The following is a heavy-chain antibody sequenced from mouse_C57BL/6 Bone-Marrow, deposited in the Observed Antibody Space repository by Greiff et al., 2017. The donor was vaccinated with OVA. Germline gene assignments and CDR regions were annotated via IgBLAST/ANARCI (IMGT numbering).Heavy chain of an antibody. Sequence: EVKLMESGGGLVKPGGSLKLSCAASGFTFSSYTMSWVRQTPEKRLEWVATISGGGGNTYYPDSVKGRFTISRDNAKNTLYLQMSSLRSEDTALYYCARRGGYYLYWYFDVWGTGTTVTVSS. CDR2: ISGGGGNT. CDR3: ARRGGYYLYWYFDV. J-gene: IGHJ1*03. V-gene: IGHV5-9*01. D-gene: IGHD2-3*01. CDR1: GFTFSSYT.